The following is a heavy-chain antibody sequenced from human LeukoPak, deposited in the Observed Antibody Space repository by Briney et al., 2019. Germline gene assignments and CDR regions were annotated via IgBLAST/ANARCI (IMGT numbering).Heavy chain of an antibody. V-gene: IGHV3-21*01. CDR1: GFTFSSYS. CDR3: ASKTTGIAYDAFDI. J-gene: IGHJ3*02. Sequence: GGSLRLSCAASGFTFSSYSVNWVRQAPGKGLEWVSSISSTNSYIYYADSMKGRFTISRDNAKNSLYLQMNSLRAEDTAVYYCASKTTGIAYDAFDIWGQGTMVTVSS. CDR2: ISSTNSYI. D-gene: IGHD6-13*01.